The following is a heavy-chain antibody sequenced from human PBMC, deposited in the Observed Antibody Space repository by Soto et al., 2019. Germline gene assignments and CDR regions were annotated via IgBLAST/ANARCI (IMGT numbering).Heavy chain of an antibody. V-gene: IGHV4-59*01. CDR1: GGSIRSYY. CDR2: IYYSGST. J-gene: IGHJ6*03. D-gene: IGHD6-6*01. CDR3: ARVHIAAPRGHYYYYYMDV. Sequence: NPSETLSLTCTVSGGSIRSYYWSWIRQPPGKGLEWIGYIYYSGSTNYNPSLKSRVTISVDTSKNQFSLKLSSVTAADTAVYYCARVHIAAPRGHYYYYYMDVWGKGTTVTVSS.